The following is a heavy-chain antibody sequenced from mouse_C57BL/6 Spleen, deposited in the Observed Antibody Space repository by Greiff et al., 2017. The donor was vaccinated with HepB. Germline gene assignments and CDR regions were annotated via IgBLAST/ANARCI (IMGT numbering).Heavy chain of an antibody. CDR1: GYTFTTYP. CDR2: FHPYNDDT. CDR3: ARSGYDGNYAMDY. D-gene: IGHD2-2*01. V-gene: IGHV1-47*01. Sequence: VQLQQSGAELVKPGASVKMSCKASGYTFTTYPIEWMKQNHGKSLEWIGNFHPYNDDTKYNEKFKGKATLTVEKSSSTVYLELSRLTSDDSAVYNCARSGYDGNYAMDYWGQGTSVTVSS. J-gene: IGHJ4*01.